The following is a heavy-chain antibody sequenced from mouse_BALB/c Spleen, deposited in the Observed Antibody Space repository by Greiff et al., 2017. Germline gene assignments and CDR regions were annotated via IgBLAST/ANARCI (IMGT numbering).Heavy chain of an antibody. J-gene: IGHJ2*01. CDR1: GYSITSDYA. CDR3: ARGYGNYFDY. V-gene: IGHV3-2*02. D-gene: IGHD2-10*02. Sequence: ESGPGLVKPSQSLSLTCTVTGYSITSDYAWNWIRQFPGNKLEWMGYISYSGSTSYNPSLKSRISITRDTSKNQFFLQLNSVTTEDTATYYCARGYGNYFDYWGQGTTLTVSS. CDR2: ISYSGST.